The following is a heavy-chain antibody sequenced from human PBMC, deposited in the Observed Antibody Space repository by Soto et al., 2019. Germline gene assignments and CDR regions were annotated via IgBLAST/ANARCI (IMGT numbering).Heavy chain of an antibody. CDR3: ARDLEFRDGNISHLDY. CDR2: IIPVFGTP. CDR1: GGTFSDHA. Sequence: QVQLVQSGAEVKQPGSSVKVSCEASGGTFSDHAFNWVRQAPGQGLEWMGGIIPVFGTPNYAQKFQGRVTITADKSTRRIYMELSSLRSEDTAVYYCARDLEFRDGNISHLDYWGQGTLVTVSS. V-gene: IGHV1-69*06. J-gene: IGHJ4*02. D-gene: IGHD3-10*01.